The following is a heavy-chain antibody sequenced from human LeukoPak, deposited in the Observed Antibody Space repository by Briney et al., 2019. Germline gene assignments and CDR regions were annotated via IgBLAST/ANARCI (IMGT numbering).Heavy chain of an antibody. CDR1: GFIFSTYD. D-gene: IGHD3-10*01. J-gene: IGHJ4*02. CDR3: TKRHGSGIKYFDY. Sequence: PGGSLTLSFPASGFIFSTYDMSWVRPAPARGVEGVGSIGSSGTTYYADCVQCRFTISRDNSKNTLYLKMSSLRAADTDIYYCTKRHGSGIKYFDYWGQGTLVTVSS. V-gene: IGHV3-23*01. CDR2: IGSSGTT.